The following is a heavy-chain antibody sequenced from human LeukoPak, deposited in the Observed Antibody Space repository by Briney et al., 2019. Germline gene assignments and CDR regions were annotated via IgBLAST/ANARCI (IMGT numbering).Heavy chain of an antibody. V-gene: IGHV3-15*01. CDR2: IKGKTDGGTT. Sequence: PGGSLRLSCAASGFTFSNAWMSWVRQAPGKGLEWVGRIKGKTDGGTTDYAAPVKGRFTISRDDSKNTLDLQTNSLKTEDTAVYYCTTRRLYCTSTTCSRSQVAYWGQGTLVTVSS. J-gene: IGHJ4*02. CDR3: TTRRLYCTSTTCSRSQVAY. CDR1: GFTFSNAW. D-gene: IGHD2-2*01.